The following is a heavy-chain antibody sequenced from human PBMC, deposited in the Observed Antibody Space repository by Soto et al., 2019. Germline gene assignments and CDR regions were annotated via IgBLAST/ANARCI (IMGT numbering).Heavy chain of an antibody. CDR2: IYSGGAT. D-gene: IGHD4-17*01. V-gene: IGHV3-53*01. CDR1: GFTVTNKY. J-gene: IGHJ2*01. Sequence: EVQLVESGGTLIQPGGSLRLSCAASGFTVTNKYMTWVRQAPGKGLEWVSLIYSGGATSYADSVKGRFTISRDNSKDILYIQANSLRAEDTAVYYCARVDYGDYGWYFDLWGRGTLVTVSS. CDR3: ARVDYGDYGWYFDL.